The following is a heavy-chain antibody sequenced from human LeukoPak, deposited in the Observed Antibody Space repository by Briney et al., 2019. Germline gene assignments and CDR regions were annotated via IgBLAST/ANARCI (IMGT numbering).Heavy chain of an antibody. J-gene: IGHJ5*02. Sequence: ASVKVSCKASHYTFTTYGVSWVRQAPGQGLEWMGWINTYNGNTKYAQNLQGRVTMTTDTSTSTAYMELRSLRSDDTAVYYCARDGTAHSYYDSNGYYVSWLDPWGQGTLVTVSS. CDR1: HYTFTTYG. D-gene: IGHD3-22*01. V-gene: IGHV1-18*01. CDR3: ARDGTAHSYYDSNGYYVSWLDP. CDR2: INTYNGNT.